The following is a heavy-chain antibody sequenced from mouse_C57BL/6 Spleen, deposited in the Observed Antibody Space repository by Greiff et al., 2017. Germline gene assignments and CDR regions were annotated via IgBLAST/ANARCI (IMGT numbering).Heavy chain of an antibody. D-gene: IGHD1-1*01. V-gene: IGHV1-50*01. J-gene: IGHJ2*01. CDR2: IDPSDSYT. Sequence: VKLQQPGAELVKPGASVKLSCKASGYTFTSYWMQWVKQRPGQGLEWIGEIDPSDSYTNYNQKFKGQATLTVDTSSSTAYMQLSSLTSEDSAVYYCARKIYYGSSYGEYFDYWGQGTTLTVSS. CDR1: GYTFTSYW. CDR3: ARKIYYGSSYGEYFDY.